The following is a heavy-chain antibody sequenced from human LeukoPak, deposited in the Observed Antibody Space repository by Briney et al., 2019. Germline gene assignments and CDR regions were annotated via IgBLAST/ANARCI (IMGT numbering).Heavy chain of an antibody. CDR3: AREAAYDFWSGYYLSYYYGMDV. CDR1: GFTFSSYW. CDR2: INSDGSST. Sequence: PGGSLRLPCAASGFTFSSYWMHWVRQAPGKGLVWVSRINSDGSSTSYADSVKGRFTISRDNAKNTLYLQMNSLRAEDTAVYYCAREAAYDFWSGYYLSYYYGMDVWGQGTTVTVSS. D-gene: IGHD3-3*01. J-gene: IGHJ6*02. V-gene: IGHV3-74*01.